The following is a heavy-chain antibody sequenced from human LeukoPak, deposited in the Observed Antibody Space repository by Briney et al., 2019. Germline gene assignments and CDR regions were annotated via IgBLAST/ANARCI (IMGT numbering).Heavy chain of an antibody. Sequence: ASVKVSCKASGYTFTGYYMHWVRQAPGQGLEWMGWINPNSGGTNYAQKFQGGVTMTRDTSISTAYMELSRLRSDDTAVYYCARAPAPTSLYYYYGMDVWGQGTTVTVSS. CDR2: INPNSGGT. J-gene: IGHJ6*02. CDR3: ARAPAPTSLYYYYGMDV. CDR1: GYTFTGYY. V-gene: IGHV1-2*02. D-gene: IGHD1-14*01.